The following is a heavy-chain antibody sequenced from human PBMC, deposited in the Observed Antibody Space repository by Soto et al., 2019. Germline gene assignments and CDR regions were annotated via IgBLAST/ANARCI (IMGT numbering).Heavy chain of an antibody. D-gene: IGHD3-16*02. CDR1: GYTFTSYD. CDR2: MNPNSGNT. Sequence: ASVKVSCKASGYTFTSYDINWVRQATGQGLEWMGWMNPNSGNTGYAQKFQGRVTMTRNTSISTAYMELSSLRSEDTAVYYCARSPRLYDYIWGSYRYFLDELDYWGQGTLVTVSS. J-gene: IGHJ4*02. V-gene: IGHV1-8*01. CDR3: ARSPRLYDYIWGSYRYFLDELDY.